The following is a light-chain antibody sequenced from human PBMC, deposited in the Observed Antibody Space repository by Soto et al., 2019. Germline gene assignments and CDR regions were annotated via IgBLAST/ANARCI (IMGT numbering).Light chain of an antibody. V-gene: IGLV2-11*01. CDR1: SSDVGGYNY. CDR2: EVL. CDR3: CSLAGRLLV. Sequence: QSALTQPRSVSGSPGQSVTISCTGTSSDVGGYNYVSWYQQVPGKAPKLVIFEVLKRPSGVPERFSGSKSGNTASLTISGLHTDDEADYYCCSLAGRLLVFGGGTKLTVL. J-gene: IGLJ2*01.